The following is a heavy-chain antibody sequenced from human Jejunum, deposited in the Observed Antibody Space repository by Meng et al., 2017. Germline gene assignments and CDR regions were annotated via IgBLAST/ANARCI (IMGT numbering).Heavy chain of an antibody. J-gene: IGHJ4*02. CDR3: ARDPTGGSFHYFDS. Sequence: QVQLVQSGAELKKPGASVKISCKASGNPFTTNTIHWVRQAPGQRPEWMGWINAGNGNTKYSLKFQNRVTLTRDTSASTAYMELNSLTSADTAVYYCARDPTGGSFHYFDSWGQGALVTVSS. D-gene: IGHD1-14*01. CDR2: INAGNGNT. CDR1: GNPFTTNT. V-gene: IGHV1-3*01.